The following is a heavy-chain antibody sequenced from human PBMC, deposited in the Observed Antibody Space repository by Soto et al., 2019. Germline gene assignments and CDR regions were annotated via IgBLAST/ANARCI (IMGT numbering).Heavy chain of an antibody. V-gene: IGHV1-18*01. J-gene: IGHJ3*01. D-gene: IGHD5-12*01. Sequence: ASVKVYCKASGYTFTIYGISWVLQAPGQGLEWMGWISAYNGNTNYAQKLQGRVTMTTDTSTSTAYMELRSLRSDDTAVYFCASDGLLAVDEAYDVCARRTMVTVSS. CDR3: ASDGLLAVDEAYDV. CDR1: GYTFTIYG. CDR2: ISAYNGNT.